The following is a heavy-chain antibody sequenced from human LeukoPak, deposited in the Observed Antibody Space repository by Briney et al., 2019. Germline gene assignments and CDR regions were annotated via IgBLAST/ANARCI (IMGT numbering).Heavy chain of an antibody. V-gene: IGHV3-33*01. J-gene: IGHJ4*02. CDR1: GFTFSNYG. CDR3: AMPAMVRGVIHDS. CDR2: IWYDGSNK. Sequence: GRSLRLSCAASGFTFSNYGMHWVCQAPGKGLEWVAVIWYDGSNKYYGDSVKGRFTISRDNSKNTLYLEMNSLRAEDTAVYYCAMPAMVRGVIHDSWGQGTLVTVSS. D-gene: IGHD3-10*01.